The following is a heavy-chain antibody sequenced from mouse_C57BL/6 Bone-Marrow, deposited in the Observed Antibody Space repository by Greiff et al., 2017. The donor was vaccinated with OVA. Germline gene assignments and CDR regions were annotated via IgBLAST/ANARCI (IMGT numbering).Heavy chain of an antibody. D-gene: IGHD1-1*01. J-gene: IGHJ1*03. V-gene: IGHV5-12*01. Sequence: EVKLMESGGGLVQPGGSLKLSCAASGFTFSDYYMYWVRQTPEKRLEWVAYISNGGGSTNYPDTVKGRFTISRDNAKNTLYLQLGRLKSEDTAMEYCARQRCRTTVVATNWWFDDWGTGTTVTVSA. CDR1: GFTFSDYY. CDR3: ARQRCRTTVVATNWWFDD. CDR2: ISNGGGST.